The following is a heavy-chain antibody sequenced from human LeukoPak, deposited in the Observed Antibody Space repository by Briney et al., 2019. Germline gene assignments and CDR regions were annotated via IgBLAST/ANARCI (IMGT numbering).Heavy chain of an antibody. CDR1: GGSISSYY. J-gene: IGHJ5*02. Sequence: PSETLSLTCTVSGGSISSYYWSWIRQPPGKGLHWIGDIYYSGSTSYNSSLKNRVTITVDTSKNQFSLKLSSVTAADTAVYYCARDFGGSSWYRGYNWFDPWGQGTLVTVSS. CDR3: ARDFGGSSWYRGYNWFDP. V-gene: IGHV4-59*01. D-gene: IGHD6-13*01. CDR2: IYYSGST.